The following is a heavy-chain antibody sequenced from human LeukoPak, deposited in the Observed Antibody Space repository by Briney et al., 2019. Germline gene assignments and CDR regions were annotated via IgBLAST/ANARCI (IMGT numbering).Heavy chain of an antibody. CDR2: TYYRSKWNK. CDR1: GDSVSSNSAA. Sequence: SQTLSLTCAISGDSVSSNSAAWNWIRQSPSRGLEWLGRTYYRSKWNKNYAASVKSRITINPDTSKNQLSLQLNSVTPEDTAVYYCARQMGLGDAFDIWGQGTMVTVSS. CDR3: ARQMGLGDAFDI. V-gene: IGHV6-1*01. J-gene: IGHJ3*02. D-gene: IGHD1-26*01.